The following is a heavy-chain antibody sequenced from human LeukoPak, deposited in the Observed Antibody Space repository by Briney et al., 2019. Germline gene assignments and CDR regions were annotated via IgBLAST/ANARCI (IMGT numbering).Heavy chain of an antibody. CDR3: ARDLGIAAAWFDP. CDR1: GGSISSSNW. J-gene: IGHJ5*02. D-gene: IGHD6-13*01. Sequence: PSETLSLTCAVSGGSISSSNWWSGVRQPPGKGLEWIGEIYHSGSTNYNPSLKSRVTISVDKSKNQFSLKLSSVTAADTAVYYCARDLGIAAAWFDPWGQGTLVTVSS. CDR2: IYHSGST. V-gene: IGHV4-4*02.